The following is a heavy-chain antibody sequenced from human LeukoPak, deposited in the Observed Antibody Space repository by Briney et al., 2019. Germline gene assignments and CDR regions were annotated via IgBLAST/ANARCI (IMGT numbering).Heavy chain of an antibody. CDR1: GGSISSGGYS. CDR2: IYHSGST. D-gene: IGHD2/OR15-2a*01. CDR3: ARATHSNYFDY. V-gene: IGHV4-30-2*01. J-gene: IGHJ4*02. Sequence: TSETLSLTCAVSGGSISSGGYSWSWIRQPPGKGLEWIGYIYHSGSTYYNPSLKSRVTISVDRSKNQFSLKLSSVTAADTAVYYCARATHSNYFDYWGQGTLVTVSS.